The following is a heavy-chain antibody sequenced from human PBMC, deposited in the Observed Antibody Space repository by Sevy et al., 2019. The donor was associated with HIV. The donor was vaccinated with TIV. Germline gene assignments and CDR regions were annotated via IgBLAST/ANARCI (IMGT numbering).Heavy chain of an antibody. Sequence: SETLSLTCTVSGGSISSSSYYWGWIRQPPGKGLEWIGSIYYSGSTYYNPSLKSRVTISVDTSKNQFSLKLSSVTAAETAVYYCARHRGGIVVVDYWGQGTLVTVSS. V-gene: IGHV4-39*01. CDR3: ARHRGGIVVVDY. D-gene: IGHD2-21*01. J-gene: IGHJ4*02. CDR1: GGSISSSSYY. CDR2: IYYSGST.